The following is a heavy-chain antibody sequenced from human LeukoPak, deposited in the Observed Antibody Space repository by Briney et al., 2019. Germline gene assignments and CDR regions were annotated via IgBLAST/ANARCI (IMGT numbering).Heavy chain of an antibody. Sequence: GGSLRLSCATSGFTFSNAWMNWVRQAPGKGLEWVGRIRSNSDGGTIDYAAPVKGRFTLSRDDSKTTLYLQMNCLQTEDTAVYYCATDFYDSTWGQGTLVTVSS. CDR1: GFTFSNAW. V-gene: IGHV3-15*07. J-gene: IGHJ5*02. D-gene: IGHD3-22*01. CDR2: IRSNSDGGTI. CDR3: ATDFYDST.